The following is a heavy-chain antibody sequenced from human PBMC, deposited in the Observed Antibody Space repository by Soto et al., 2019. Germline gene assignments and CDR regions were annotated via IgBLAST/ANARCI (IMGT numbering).Heavy chain of an antibody. CDR2: INPNGGTT. D-gene: IGHD6-19*01. CDR1: GYTFTSYY. V-gene: IGHV1-46*01. CDR3: AAYTSGWPTPWN. Sequence: QVQLVQSGAVVTKPGASVKVSCKASGYTFTSYYMHWVRQAPGQRLEYMGIINPNGGTTHYAQKFPGRVTMTRDTSTSTLYMEPSSLRSEDTAMYYCAAYTSGWPTPWNWGQGTLVTVSS. J-gene: IGHJ4*02.